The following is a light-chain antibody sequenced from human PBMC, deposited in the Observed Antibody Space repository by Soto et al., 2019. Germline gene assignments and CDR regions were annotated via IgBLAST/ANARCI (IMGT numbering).Light chain of an antibody. J-gene: IGKJ1*01. CDR1: QSVSTN. CDR3: QQSNSCPRT. CDR2: GAY. Sequence: DIEMTQSPATLSASPGERATISCRASQSVSTNLAWYQQKRGQAPRLLIFGAYTIATGIPARFSGSGSGTEFTLTISSLQSEDFAVYYCQQSNSCPRTFGQGTKVEIK. V-gene: IGKV3-15*01.